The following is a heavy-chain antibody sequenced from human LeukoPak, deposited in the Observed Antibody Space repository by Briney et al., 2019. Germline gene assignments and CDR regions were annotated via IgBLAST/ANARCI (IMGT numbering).Heavy chain of an antibody. CDR3: AELGITMIGGV. CDR2: ISSSGSTI. V-gene: IGHV3-48*04. J-gene: IGHJ6*04. CDR1: GFTFSSYS. Sequence: GGSLRLSCAASGFTFSSYSINWVRQAPGEGLEWVSYISSSGSTIYYADSVKGRFTISRDNAKNSLYLQMNSLRAEDTAVYYCAELGITMIGGVWGKGTTVTISS. D-gene: IGHD3-10*02.